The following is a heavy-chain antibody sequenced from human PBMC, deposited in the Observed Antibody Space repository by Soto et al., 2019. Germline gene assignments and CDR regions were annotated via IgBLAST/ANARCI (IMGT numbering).Heavy chain of an antibody. CDR2: VRGDNGNT. Sequence: QVQLVQSGAEEKMPGASVKVSCKASGYTFSSYAMHWVRQAPGQSLECMGWVRGDNGNTRYTQKFQGRVTMTRDTSTSTAYMQLRSLGSEDPAVYYCVAVDYVDYWGQGTLVSVSS. CDR3: VAVDYVDY. D-gene: IGHD3-10*01. V-gene: IGHV1-3*05. CDR1: GYTFSSYA. J-gene: IGHJ4*02.